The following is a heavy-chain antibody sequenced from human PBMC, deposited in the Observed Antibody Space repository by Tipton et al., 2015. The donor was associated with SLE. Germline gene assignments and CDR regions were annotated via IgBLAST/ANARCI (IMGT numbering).Heavy chain of an antibody. CDR2: IYYSGST. V-gene: IGHV4-30-4*01. CDR1: GGSFSGYY. D-gene: IGHD3-10*01. Sequence: TLSLTCAVYGGSFSGYYWSWIRQPPGKGLEWIGYIYYSGSTYYNPSLKSRVTISVDTSKNQFSLKLSSVTAADTAVYYCARVGDGNYGSGSFVDYWGQGTLVTVSS. CDR3: ARVGDGNYGSGSFVDY. J-gene: IGHJ4*02.